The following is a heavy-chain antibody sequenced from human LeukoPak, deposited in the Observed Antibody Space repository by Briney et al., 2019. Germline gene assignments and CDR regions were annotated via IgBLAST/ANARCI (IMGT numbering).Heavy chain of an antibody. CDR3: ARNHRPGFEAFVI. Sequence: SETLSLTCAVSGDSISSGYYWGWIRQPPGKGLEWIGSAYHSGNTYYNPSLKSRITISVDTSKNQFSLNLSSVTAADTAVYYGARNHRPGFEAFVIWGQGTMVTVSS. J-gene: IGHJ3*02. CDR2: AYHSGNT. CDR1: GDSISSGYY. D-gene: IGHD3-10*01. V-gene: IGHV4-38-2*01.